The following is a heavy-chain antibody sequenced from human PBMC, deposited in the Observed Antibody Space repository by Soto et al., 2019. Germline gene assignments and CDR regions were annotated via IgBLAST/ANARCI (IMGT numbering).Heavy chain of an antibody. CDR1: GFTVSISY. V-gene: IGHV3-66*01. CDR3: AKRKYCLSTTCFDY. D-gene: IGHD2-2*01. Sequence: EVQLVESGGALVQPGGSLRLSCAASGFTVSISYMTWVRQVPGKGLEWVSIIYSGGNTYYADSVKGRFTISRDDSENTLYLEMSSLRVEDTAVYYCAKRKYCLSTTCFDYWGQGTLVTVSS. CDR2: IYSGGNT. J-gene: IGHJ4*02.